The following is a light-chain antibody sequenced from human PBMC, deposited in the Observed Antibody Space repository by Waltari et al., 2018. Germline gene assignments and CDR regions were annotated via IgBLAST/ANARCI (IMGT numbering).Light chain of an antibody. J-gene: IGKJ1*01. CDR2: DAS. CDR1: QDISDS. CDR3: QKYDYAPLT. Sequence: DIQMTQSQSSLSASVGDRVTITCRASQDISDSLAWYQQKPGKVPKLRIFDASTLQSGVPSRFRGGGSGTDFTLTITSLQPEDVAAYYCQKYDYAPLTFGQGTKVEVK. V-gene: IGKV1-27*01.